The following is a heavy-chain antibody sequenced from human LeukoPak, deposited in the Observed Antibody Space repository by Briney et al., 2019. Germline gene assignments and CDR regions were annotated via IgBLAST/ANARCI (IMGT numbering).Heavy chain of an antibody. CDR2: INPSGGST. CDR1: GYTFTSYY. Sequence: GASVKVSCKASGYTFTSYYMHWVRQAPGQGLEWMGIINPSGGSTSYAQKFQGRVTMTRDMSTSTVYMELSSLRAEDTALYYCAKSKVVTTIPYYFDYWGQGTLVTVSS. D-gene: IGHD2-21*02. V-gene: IGHV1-46*01. CDR3: AKSKVVTTIPYYFDY. J-gene: IGHJ4*02.